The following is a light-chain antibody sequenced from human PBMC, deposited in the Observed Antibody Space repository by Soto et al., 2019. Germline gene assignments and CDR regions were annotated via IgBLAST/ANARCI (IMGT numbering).Light chain of an antibody. CDR3: SSYTSSNTLEV. CDR1: ITDIGAYNY. V-gene: IGLV2-14*01. J-gene: IGLJ1*01. Sequence: QSASVSGSPGQSITISCTGTITDIGAYNYVSWYQQHPGKAPKLLIYGVSSRPSGVSNRFSGSKSGNMASLTISGLQAEDEADYYCSSYTSSNTLEVFGSGTKLTVL. CDR2: GVS.